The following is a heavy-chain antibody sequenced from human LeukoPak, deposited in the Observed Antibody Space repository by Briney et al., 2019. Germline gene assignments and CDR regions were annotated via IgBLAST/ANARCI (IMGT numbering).Heavy chain of an antibody. J-gene: IGHJ4*02. V-gene: IGHV1-24*01. CDR3: ATKYYYDSSGYYYFDY. Sequence: ASVKVSCKASGYTFTSYGISWVRQAPGQGLEWMGGFDPEDGETIYAQKFQGRVTMTEDTSTDTAYMELSSLRSEDTAVYYCATKYYYDSSGYYYFDYWGQGTLVTVSS. CDR2: FDPEDGET. D-gene: IGHD3-22*01. CDR1: GYTFTSYG.